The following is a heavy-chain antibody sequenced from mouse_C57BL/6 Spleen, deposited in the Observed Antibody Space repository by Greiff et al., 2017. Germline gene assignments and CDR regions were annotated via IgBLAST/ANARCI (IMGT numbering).Heavy chain of an antibody. CDR2: IDPEDGET. V-gene: IGHV14-2*01. D-gene: IGHD1-1*01. Sequence: EVQLQQSGAELVKPGASVKLSCTASGFNIKDYYMHWVKQRTEQGLEWIGRIDPEDGETKYATKFQGKATITADTSSNTAYLQLSSLTSEDTAVYYCARWFHYYGSSFCLDYWGQGTTLTVTS. CDR1: GFNIKDYY. J-gene: IGHJ2*01. CDR3: ARWFHYYGSSFCLDY.